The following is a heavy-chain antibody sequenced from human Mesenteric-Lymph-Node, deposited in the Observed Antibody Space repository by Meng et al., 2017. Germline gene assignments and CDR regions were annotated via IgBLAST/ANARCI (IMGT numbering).Heavy chain of an antibody. Sequence: LKQSGPGLVQPSQTLSLTGAISGDSVSSNSFAWNWIRRSPSRGLEWLGRTYYRSKWYNEYAVSVKSRITINPDTPKNQFSLHLNSVTPEDTAVYYCARGNRNTLDIWGQGTMVTVSS. J-gene: IGHJ3*02. CDR3: ARGNRNTLDI. CDR2: TYYRSKWYN. D-gene: IGHD2-15*01. CDR1: GDSVSSNSFA. V-gene: IGHV6-1*01.